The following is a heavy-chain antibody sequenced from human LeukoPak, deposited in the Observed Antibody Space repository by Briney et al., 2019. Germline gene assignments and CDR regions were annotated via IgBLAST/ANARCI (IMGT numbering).Heavy chain of an antibody. CDR2: IDYSGSA. CDR3: ARRHSGYAYFDY. D-gene: IGHD5-12*01. Sequence: PLSLTCTLSGRSIRGGDYHWSSIPQHPAKGLHGIGYIDYSGSAYYNPSLKSRVTISVDTSKNQCSLELSSVTAADTAVYYCARRHSGYAYFDYWGQGTLVTASS. J-gene: IGHJ4*02. V-gene: IGHV4-31*03. CDR1: GRSIRGGDYH.